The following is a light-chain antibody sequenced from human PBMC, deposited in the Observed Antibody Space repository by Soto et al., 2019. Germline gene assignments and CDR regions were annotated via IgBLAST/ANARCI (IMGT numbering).Light chain of an antibody. CDR3: SSYTSSSTLV. Sequence: QSVLAQPASVSGSPGQSITISCTGTSSDVGGYNYVSWYQQHPGTAPKLIIFEVSNRPSGVSNRFSGSKSGNTASLTISGLQAEDEADCYCSSYTSSSTLVFGGGTQLTVL. J-gene: IGLJ2*01. CDR2: EVS. CDR1: SSDVGGYNY. V-gene: IGLV2-14*01.